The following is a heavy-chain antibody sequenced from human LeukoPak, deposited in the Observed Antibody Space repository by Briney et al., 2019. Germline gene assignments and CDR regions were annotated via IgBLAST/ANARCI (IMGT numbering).Heavy chain of an antibody. Sequence: GGSLRLSCAASGFTFSSYAMSWVRQAPGKGLEWVSALSGSGGSTYYADSVKGRFTISRDNSKNTLYLQMNSLRAEDTAVYYCAKDENYGARNYYFDYWGQGTLVTVSS. J-gene: IGHJ4*02. V-gene: IGHV3-23*01. D-gene: IGHD4-17*01. CDR2: LSGSGGST. CDR3: AKDENYGARNYYFDY. CDR1: GFTFSSYA.